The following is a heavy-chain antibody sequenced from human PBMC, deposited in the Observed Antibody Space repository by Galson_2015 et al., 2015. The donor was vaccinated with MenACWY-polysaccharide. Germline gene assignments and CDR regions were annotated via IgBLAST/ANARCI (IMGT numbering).Heavy chain of an antibody. CDR1: GFTFSSYA. Sequence: SLRLSCAASGFTFSSYAMSWVRQAPGKGLEWVSAIRGDGSSTYYADSVKGRFTISRDNSKNTLTLQMNSLRAEDTAVYHCANEPQRGLSFGFSYFDYWGQGTLVTVSS. D-gene: IGHD3-3*01. J-gene: IGHJ4*02. CDR3: ANEPQRGLSFGFSYFDY. CDR2: IRGDGSST. V-gene: IGHV3-23*01.